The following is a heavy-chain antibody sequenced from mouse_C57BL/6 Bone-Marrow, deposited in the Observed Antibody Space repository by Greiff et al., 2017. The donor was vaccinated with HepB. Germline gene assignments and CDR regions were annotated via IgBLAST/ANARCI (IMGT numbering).Heavy chain of an antibody. V-gene: IGHV3-6*01. CDR2: ISYDGSN. D-gene: IGHD2-4*01. Sequence: ESGPGLVKPSQSLSLTCSVTGYSITSGYYWNWIRQFPGNKLEWMGYISYDGSNNYNPSLKNRISITRDTSKNQFFLKLNSVTTEDTATYYCARLRRNYFDYWGQGTTLTVSS. CDR1: GYSITSGYY. J-gene: IGHJ2*01. CDR3: ARLRRNYFDY.